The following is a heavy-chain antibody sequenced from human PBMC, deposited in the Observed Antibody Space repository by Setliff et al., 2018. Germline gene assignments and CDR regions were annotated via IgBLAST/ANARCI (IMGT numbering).Heavy chain of an antibody. CDR3: ARRYSGTSRGAFDP. Sequence: ASVKVSCKASGYTFTTYGVAWVRQAPGQGLEWLGWISGYNGNTNYAQRFQGRVTTTIDTSTNTAYMELSNLRSEDTAVYFCARRYSGTSRGAFDPWGPGTLVTVSS. CDR1: GYTFTTYG. CDR2: ISGYNGNT. V-gene: IGHV1-18*01. D-gene: IGHD1-26*01. J-gene: IGHJ5*02.